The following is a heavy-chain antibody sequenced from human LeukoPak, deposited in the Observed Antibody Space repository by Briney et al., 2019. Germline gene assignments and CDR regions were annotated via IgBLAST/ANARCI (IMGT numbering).Heavy chain of an antibody. CDR1: GGSISSSSYY. D-gene: IGHD2-8*01. Sequence: SETLSLTCTVSGGSISSSSYYCGWIRQPPGKGLEWIGSIYHSGSTYYNPSLKSRVTLSVETSKNQFSLKLSSVTAADTAVYYCAGSTYDNWFDPWGQGTLVTVSS. V-gene: IGHV4-39*01. CDR2: IYHSGST. CDR3: AGSTYDNWFDP. J-gene: IGHJ5*02.